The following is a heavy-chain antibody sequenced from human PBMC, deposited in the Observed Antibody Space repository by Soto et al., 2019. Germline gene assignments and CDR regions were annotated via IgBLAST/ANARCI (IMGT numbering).Heavy chain of an antibody. CDR2: VKDGGHT. V-gene: IGHV4-34*01. D-gene: IGHD5-12*01. CDR3: ARGQEGVVATH. J-gene: IGHJ4*02. Sequence: QVQLQQWGAGLLKPSETLSLNCAVTGGSLSGYYWSWIRQPPGKGLGWIGEVKDGGHTNYSPSLRGRVTISSDTSNNQCSLRLNSVTAADTGVYYCARGQEGVVATHWDQGSLVTVSS. CDR1: GGSLSGYY.